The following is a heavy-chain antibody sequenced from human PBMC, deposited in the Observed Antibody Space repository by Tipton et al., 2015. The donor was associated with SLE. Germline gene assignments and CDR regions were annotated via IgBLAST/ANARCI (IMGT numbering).Heavy chain of an antibody. J-gene: IGHJ3*02. CDR1: GYSFINYG. V-gene: IGHV1-18*01. CDR2: ISAYDGNR. D-gene: IGHD6-13*01. Sequence: QLVQSGAEVKKPGASVKVSCKASGYSFINYGINWVRQAPGQGLEWMGWISAYDGNRNYGKKLQGRVIMTTDTSTSTAYMELRSLRSDDTAVYYCARDKGSSSWYPDGIDIWGQGTMVTVSS. CDR3: ARDKGSSSWYPDGIDI.